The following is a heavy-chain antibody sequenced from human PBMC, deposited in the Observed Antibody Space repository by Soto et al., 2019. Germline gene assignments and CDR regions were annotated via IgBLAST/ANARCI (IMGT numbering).Heavy chain of an antibody. J-gene: IGHJ4*02. V-gene: IGHV4-30-4*01. D-gene: IGHD3-22*01. Sequence: SETLSLTCTVSGGSISSGDYYWSWIRQPPGKGLEWIGYIYYSGSTYYNPSLKSRVTISVDTSKNQFSLKLSSVTAADTAVYYWASLLYYDSSGLDYWGQGTRVTVAS. CDR3: ASLLYYDSSGLDY. CDR1: GGSISSGDYY. CDR2: IYYSGST.